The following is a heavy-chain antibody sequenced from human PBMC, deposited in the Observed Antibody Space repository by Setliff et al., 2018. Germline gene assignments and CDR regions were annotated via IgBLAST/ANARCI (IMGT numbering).Heavy chain of an antibody. CDR3: TRGRGPRVVVAVPLDH. J-gene: IGHJ4*02. CDR1: GYTFTTYA. V-gene: IGHV1-18*01. D-gene: IGHD2-15*01. Sequence: ASVKVSCKASGYTFTTYAMGWMRQAPGQGLEWMGWISGYYNKTNYAQKFQGRVTMTTDTSTGTAYMELRALNYDDTAVYYCTRGRGPRVVVAVPLDHWGQGTLVTVSS. CDR2: ISGYYNKT.